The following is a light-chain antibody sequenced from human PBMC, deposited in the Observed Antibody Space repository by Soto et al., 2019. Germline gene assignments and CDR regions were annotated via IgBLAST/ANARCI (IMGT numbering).Light chain of an antibody. Sequence: EIVLTQSPATLSLFPGERATLSCRASQSVSRDLAWYQQKPGQAPRLLIYDVSNRGTGIPARFSGSGSGTDFTLTISSLEPEDFAVYYCQQRSNWPSTFGQGTKLEIK. J-gene: IGKJ2*01. V-gene: IGKV3-11*01. CDR1: QSVSRD. CDR2: DVS. CDR3: QQRSNWPST.